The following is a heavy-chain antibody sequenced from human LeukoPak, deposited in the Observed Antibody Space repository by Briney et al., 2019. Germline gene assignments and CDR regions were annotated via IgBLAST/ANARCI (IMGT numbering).Heavy chain of an antibody. D-gene: IGHD2-15*01. J-gene: IGHJ4*02. CDR3: ASGGTVYCSGGSCYDY. CDR1: GGSISSSNW. Sequence: SETLSLTCAVSGGSISSSNWWSWVRQPPGKGLEWIGEIYHSGGTNYNPSLKSRVTISVDKSKNQFSLKLSSVTAADTAVYYCASGGTVYCSGGSCYDYWGQGTLVTVSS. CDR2: IYHSGGT. V-gene: IGHV4-4*02.